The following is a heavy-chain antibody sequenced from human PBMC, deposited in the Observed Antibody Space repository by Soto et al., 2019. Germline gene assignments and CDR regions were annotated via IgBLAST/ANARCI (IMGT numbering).Heavy chain of an antibody. CDR2: ISGSGSSV. Sequence: PWWSLRLSCAASVFTFSHYVLSWVRQSPERGLEWVSSISGSGSSVYVADSVRGRFIMSRDLSTNTVSLQMNSLRAEDTAVYYCAKVRASYLSASYFYYGLDVWGQGTTVTVSS. CDR1: VFTFSHYV. D-gene: IGHD3-10*01. J-gene: IGHJ6*02. CDR3: AKVRASYLSASYFYYGLDV. V-gene: IGHV3-23*01.